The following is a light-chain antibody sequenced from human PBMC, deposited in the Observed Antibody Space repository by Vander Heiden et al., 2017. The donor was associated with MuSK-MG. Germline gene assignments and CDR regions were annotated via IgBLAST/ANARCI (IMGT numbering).Light chain of an antibody. Sequence: EIGSTQSPGTPSLSPGERATPPCTASQSVSSSYLAWYQQKPGQAPRLLSYGASSGATGIPDRFSGSGYGTDFPLTIGRREPEDFAVYYCQQYGSSPPITFAQGTRLEIK. CDR1: QSVSSSY. CDR3: QQYGSSPPIT. CDR2: GAS. V-gene: IGKV3-20*01. J-gene: IGKJ5*01.